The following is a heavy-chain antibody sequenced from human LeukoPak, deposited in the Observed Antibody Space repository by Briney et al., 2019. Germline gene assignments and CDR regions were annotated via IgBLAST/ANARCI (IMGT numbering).Heavy chain of an antibody. CDR1: AFTFSSYS. CDR2: ISSSSSYI. V-gene: IGHV3-21*01. D-gene: IGHD4/OR15-4a*01. Sequence: KSGGSLRLSCAASAFTFSSYSMNWVRQAPGKGLEWVSSISSSSSYIYYADSVKGRFTVSRDNANNSLYLQMHSLRAEDTAVYYCARDSATVVPVHGFDPWGQGSLVTVSS. CDR3: ARDSATVVPVHGFDP. J-gene: IGHJ5*02.